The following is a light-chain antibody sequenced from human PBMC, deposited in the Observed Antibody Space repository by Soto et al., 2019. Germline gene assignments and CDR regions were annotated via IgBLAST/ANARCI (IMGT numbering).Light chain of an antibody. Sequence: QSALTQPPSACGSPGQSFAISCTGTSSDVGGYNYVSWYQQHPGKAPKLMIYEVNKRPSGVPDRFSGSKSGNTASLTVSGLQAEDEADYYCSSYAGSSNVFGTGTTATVL. V-gene: IGLV2-8*01. CDR2: EVN. CDR3: SSYAGSSNV. J-gene: IGLJ1*01. CDR1: SSDVGGYNY.